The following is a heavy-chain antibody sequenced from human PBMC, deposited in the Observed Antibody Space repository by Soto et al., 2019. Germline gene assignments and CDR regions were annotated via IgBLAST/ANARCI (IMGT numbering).Heavy chain of an antibody. J-gene: IGHJ4*02. CDR2: IRQDGREK. V-gene: IGHV3-7*03. Sequence: GGSLRLSCAASGFTSCSYGMSWVRQAPGKGLEGVANIRQDGREKYYVDSVKGRFTISRDNAKNSLYLQMNSLRAEDTAVYYCARGGSSWYPFDYWGQGTLVTVSS. D-gene: IGHD6-13*01. CDR3: ARGGSSWYPFDY. CDR1: GFTSCSYG.